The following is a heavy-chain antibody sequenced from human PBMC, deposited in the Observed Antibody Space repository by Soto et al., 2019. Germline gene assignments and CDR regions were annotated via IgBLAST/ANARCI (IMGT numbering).Heavy chain of an antibody. CDR2: INAGNGNT. J-gene: IGHJ4*02. CDR1: GYTFTSYA. Sequence: QVQLVQSGAEVKKPGASVKVSCKASGYTFTSYAMHWVRQAPGQRLEWMGWINAGNGNTKYSQKFQGRVTITRDTSASTAYMELSSLRSEDTAVYYCSRDRRYLKVGSPALIEQDFDYWGQGTLVTVSS. CDR3: SRDRRYLKVGSPALIEQDFDY. D-gene: IGHD3-9*01. V-gene: IGHV1-3*01.